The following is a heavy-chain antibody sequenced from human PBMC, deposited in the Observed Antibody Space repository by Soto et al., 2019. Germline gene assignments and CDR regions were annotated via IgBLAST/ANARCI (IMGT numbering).Heavy chain of an antibody. CDR2: IKQAGSEK. V-gene: IGHV3-7*01. D-gene: IGHD2-2*01. J-gene: IGHJ5*02. CDR1: GFTFSSYW. Sequence: EVQLVESGGGLVQPGGSLRLSCAASGFTFSSYWMSWVRQAPGKGLEWVANIKQAGSEKYYVDSVKGRFTISRDNAKNSLYLQMNSLRAEDTAVYYCARGLGYCSSTSCSIWFDPWGQGTLVTVSS. CDR3: ARGLGYCSSTSCSIWFDP.